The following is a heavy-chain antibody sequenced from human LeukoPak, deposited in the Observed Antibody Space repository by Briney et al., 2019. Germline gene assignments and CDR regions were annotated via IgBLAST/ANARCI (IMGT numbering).Heavy chain of an antibody. J-gene: IGHJ4*02. CDR2: ISWNSGSI. D-gene: IGHD6-19*01. V-gene: IGHV3-9*01. CDR1: GSTFDDYA. Sequence: GRSLRLSCAASGSTFDDYAMHWVRQVPGKGLEWVSGISWNSGSIGYADSVKGRFTISRDNAKNSLYLQMNSLRAEDTALYYCAKGSVAGIQNLFDYWGQGTLVTVSS. CDR3: AKGSVAGIQNLFDY.